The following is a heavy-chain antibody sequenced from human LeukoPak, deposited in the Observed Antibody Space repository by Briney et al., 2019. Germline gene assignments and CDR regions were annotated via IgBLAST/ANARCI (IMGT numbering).Heavy chain of an antibody. J-gene: IGHJ6*03. CDR1: GFAINNYV. Sequence: RGSLRLSCAASGFAINNYVMSWVRQAPGKGLEWVANIKQDGSEKYYVDSVKGRFTISRDNAKNSLYLQMNSLRAEDTAVYYCARATNSGYDPTFYYHMDVWGKGTTVTVSS. CDR3: ARATNSGYDPTFYYHMDV. D-gene: IGHD5-12*01. CDR2: IKQDGSEK. V-gene: IGHV3-7*01.